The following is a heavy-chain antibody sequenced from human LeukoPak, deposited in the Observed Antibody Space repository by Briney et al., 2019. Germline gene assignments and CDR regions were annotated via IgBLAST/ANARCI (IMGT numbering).Heavy chain of an antibody. V-gene: IGHV3-48*03. CDR2: ISSSGSSI. J-gene: IGHJ6*04. CDR1: GLTFSKYV. CDR3: ARDGPSDIGDSVDV. Sequence: GWSLRLSCPASGLTFSKYVMNSLRQARGKGLEGVSYISSSGSSIYYADSVKVRFTRSRDNAKNSLYLQMTSLRAEDTAVYYCARDGPSDIGDSVDVWGKGTTVTTSS. D-gene: IGHD2-15*01.